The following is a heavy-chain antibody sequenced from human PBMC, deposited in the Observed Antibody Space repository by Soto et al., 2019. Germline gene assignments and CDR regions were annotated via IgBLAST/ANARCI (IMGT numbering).Heavy chain of an antibody. V-gene: IGHV4-39*01. CDR3: ARSYDYVWGSYRAGGYNWFDP. D-gene: IGHD3-16*02. Sequence: SETLSLTCTVSGGSISSSSYYWGWIRQPPGKGLEWIGSIYYSGSTYYNPSLKSRVTISVDTSKNQFSLKLSSVTAADTAVYYCARSYDYVWGSYRAGGYNWFDPWGQGTLVTVSS. CDR2: IYYSGST. CDR1: GGSISSSSYY. J-gene: IGHJ5*02.